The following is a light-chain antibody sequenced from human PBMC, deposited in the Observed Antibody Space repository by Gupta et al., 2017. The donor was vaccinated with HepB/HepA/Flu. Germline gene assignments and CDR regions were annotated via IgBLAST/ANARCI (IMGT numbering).Light chain of an antibody. Sequence: QSSLTHPASLSASPGQSITISCTGTSSDVGGYNFVSWHQHHPGKAPRLLMYEVSNRPSGVSSRFAGSKSGKTAFLAISGHQAEDEADYYCSSKKTSRWVVFGGGTKLTV. CDR2: EVS. CDR3: SSKKTSRWVV. CDR1: SSDVGGYNF. V-gene: IGLV2-14*01. J-gene: IGLJ2*01.